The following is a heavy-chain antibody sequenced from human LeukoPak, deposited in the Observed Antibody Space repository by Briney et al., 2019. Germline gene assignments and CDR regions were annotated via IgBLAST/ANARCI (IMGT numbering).Heavy chain of an antibody. J-gene: IGHJ4*02. D-gene: IGHD6-13*01. CDR3: ARFDSASGTGFDY. Sequence: GGSLTLSSVASAFTSNNHDMNWVRPVHGRGRGWVSSISTSSSAKYYPDSLKGRFTVSRDNAKNSLYLHMNSLRAEDTAVYWCARFDSASGTGFDYWGQGTPVTVSS. CDR2: ISTSSSAK. V-gene: IGHV3-21*01. CDR1: AFTSNNHD.